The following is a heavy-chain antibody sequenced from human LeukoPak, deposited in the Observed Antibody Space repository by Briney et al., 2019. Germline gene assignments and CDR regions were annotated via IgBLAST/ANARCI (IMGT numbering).Heavy chain of an antibody. CDR2: INHSGST. J-gene: IGHJ4*02. Sequence: SETLSLTCAVYGGSFSGYYWSWIRQPPGKGLEWIGEINHSGSTNYNPSLKSRVTISVDTSKNQFSLKLSSVTAADTAVYHCARGYGDYVRYWGQGTLVTASS. V-gene: IGHV4-34*01. CDR3: ARGYGDYVRY. D-gene: IGHD4-17*01. CDR1: GGSFSGYY.